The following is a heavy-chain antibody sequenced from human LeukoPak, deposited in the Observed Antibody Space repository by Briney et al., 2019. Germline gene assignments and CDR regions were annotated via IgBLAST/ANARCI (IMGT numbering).Heavy chain of an antibody. CDR2: ISYDGSNK. CDR1: GFTFSSYW. Sequence: GGSLRLSCAASGFTFSSYWMSWVRQAPGKGLEWVAVISYDGSNKYYADSVKGRFTISRDNSKNTLYLQMNSLRAEDTAVYYCAKDRVLLYWGQGTLVTVSS. V-gene: IGHV3-30*18. D-gene: IGHD1-26*01. CDR3: AKDRVLLY. J-gene: IGHJ4*02.